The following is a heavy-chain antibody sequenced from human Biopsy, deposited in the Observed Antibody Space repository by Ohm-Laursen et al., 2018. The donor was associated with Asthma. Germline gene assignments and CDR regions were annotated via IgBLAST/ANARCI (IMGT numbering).Heavy chain of an antibody. V-gene: IGHV1-3*01. CDR1: GHTFISYA. CDR2: NNAGNGNT. J-gene: IGHJ3*02. Sequence: ASVKASCKAYGHTFISYAIHWARQAPGQRLEWMGWNNAGNGNTKYSQKFQGRVTITRDTSASTAYMELSSLRSEDTAVYYCARTYYDFLTGQVIDAFAIWGQGTMVTVSS. CDR3: ARTYYDFLTGQVIDAFAI. D-gene: IGHD3-9*01.